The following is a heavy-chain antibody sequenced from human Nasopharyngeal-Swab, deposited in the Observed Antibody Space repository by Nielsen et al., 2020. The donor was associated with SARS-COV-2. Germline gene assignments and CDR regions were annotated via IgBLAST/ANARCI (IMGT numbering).Heavy chain of an antibody. D-gene: IGHD6-13*01. Sequence: WIRQPPGKGLEWIGEIYQSGNTNYNPSLKSRVSISLDKSKNQFSLNLTSVTAADTAVYYCATSGGSVTAGVNMDVWGKGTTVTVSS. V-gene: IGHV4-4*02. J-gene: IGHJ6*03. CDR3: ATSGGSVTAGVNMDV. CDR2: IYQSGNT.